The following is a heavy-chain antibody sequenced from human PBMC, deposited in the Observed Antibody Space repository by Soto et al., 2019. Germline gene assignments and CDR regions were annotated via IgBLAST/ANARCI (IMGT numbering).Heavy chain of an antibody. D-gene: IGHD1-1*01. CDR3: ASAHTRGGRRNWFDP. CDR2: INPSGGST. J-gene: IGHJ5*02. CDR1: GYTFTSYY. V-gene: IGHV1-46*01. Sequence: ASVKVSCKASGYTFTSYYMHWVRQAPGQGPEWMGIINPSGGSTSHAQKFQGRVTMTRDTSTSTVYMELSSLRSEDTAVYYRASAHTRGGRRNWFDPWGQGTLVTVSS.